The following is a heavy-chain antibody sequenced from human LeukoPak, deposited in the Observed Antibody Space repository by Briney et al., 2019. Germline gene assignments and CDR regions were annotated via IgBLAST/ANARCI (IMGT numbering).Heavy chain of an antibody. CDR1: GGSISSTNW. CDR3: ARGGAGHLDY. Sequence: SETLSLTCAVSGGSISSTNWWTWVRQPPGKGLEWIGEIYHSGSTNYNPSLKSRVIISVDKSKNQFSLNLSSVTAADTAVYYCARGGAGHLDYWGQGTLVTVSS. CDR2: IYHSGST. D-gene: IGHD1-26*01. V-gene: IGHV4-4*02. J-gene: IGHJ4*02.